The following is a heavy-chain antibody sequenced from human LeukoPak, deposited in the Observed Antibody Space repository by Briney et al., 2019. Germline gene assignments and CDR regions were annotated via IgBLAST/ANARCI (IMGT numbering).Heavy chain of an antibody. D-gene: IGHD6-6*01. J-gene: IGHJ5*02. Sequence: ASVKVSCKASGGTFTSYAISWVRQAPGQGLEWMGRIIPIFGTANYAQKFQGRVTITTDESTSTAYMELSSLRSEDTAVYYCARDQTPAAQPSWGPGTLVTVSS. CDR1: GGTFTSYA. V-gene: IGHV1-69*05. CDR2: IIPIFGTA. CDR3: ARDQTPAAQPS.